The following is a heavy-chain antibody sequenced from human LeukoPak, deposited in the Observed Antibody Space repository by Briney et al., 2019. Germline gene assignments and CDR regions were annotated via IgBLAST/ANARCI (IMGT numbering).Heavy chain of an antibody. CDR1: GGTFTSYA. CDR2: IVPIFATA. Sequence: ASLRLCCKAAGGTFTSYAISWVRQAPGQGLEWMGGIVPIFATANYAQKFKGRVTITADKSTSPAYMELSSLRSEDTAVYCCARDASDYEILTGYARFHYWGQGTLVTVSS. J-gene: IGHJ4*02. V-gene: IGHV1-69*06. CDR3: ARDASDYEILTGYARFHY. D-gene: IGHD3-9*01.